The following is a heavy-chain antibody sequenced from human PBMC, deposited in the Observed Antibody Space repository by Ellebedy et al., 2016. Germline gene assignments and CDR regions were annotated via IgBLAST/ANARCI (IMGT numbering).Heavy chain of an antibody. CDR3: TREAGGSFVDS. CDR2: ISSSGSLK. Sequence: ETLSLTXAVSGFTFSSYSFNWIRQAPGKGLEWVSHISSSGSLKFYADSLRDRFTISRDNAKNLLHLQMNSLTAEDTAVYFCTREAGGSFVDSWGQGVLVTVSS. V-gene: IGHV3-48*04. CDR1: GFTFSSYS. J-gene: IGHJ4*02. D-gene: IGHD1-26*01.